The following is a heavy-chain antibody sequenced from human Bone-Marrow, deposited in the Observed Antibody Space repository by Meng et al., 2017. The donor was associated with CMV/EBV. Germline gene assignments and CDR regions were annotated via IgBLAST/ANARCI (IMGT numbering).Heavy chain of an antibody. Sequence: GESLKISCAASGFNFGSYWMRWVRQAPGKGLEWVSYISSSSSTIYYADSVKGRFTISRDNAKNSLYLQMNSLRAEDTAVYYCARLARRGNRFLEWSGCRPMDVWGQGTTVTVSS. J-gene: IGHJ6*02. CDR1: GFNFGSYW. CDR2: ISSSSSTI. D-gene: IGHD3-3*01. CDR3: ARLARRGNRFLEWSGCRPMDV. V-gene: IGHV3-48*04.